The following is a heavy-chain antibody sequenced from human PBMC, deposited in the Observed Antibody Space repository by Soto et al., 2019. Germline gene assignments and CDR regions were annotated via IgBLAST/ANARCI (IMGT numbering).Heavy chain of an antibody. V-gene: IGHV1-3*01. CDR1: GYTFTSYA. CDR3: ARDLVSGSYYYYYGMDV. D-gene: IGHD1-26*01. Sequence: ASVKVSCKASGYTFTSYAMHWVRQAPGQRLEWMGWINAGNGNTKYSQKFQGRVTITRDTSASTAYMELSSLRSEDTAVYYCARDLVSGSYYYYYGMDVWGQGTTVTVS. CDR2: INAGNGNT. J-gene: IGHJ6*02.